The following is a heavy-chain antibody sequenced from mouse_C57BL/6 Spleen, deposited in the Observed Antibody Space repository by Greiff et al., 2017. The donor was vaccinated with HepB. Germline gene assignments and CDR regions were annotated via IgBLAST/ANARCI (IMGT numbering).Heavy chain of an antibody. Sequence: DVKLVESGGGLVKPGGSLKLSCAASGFTFSSYAMSWVRQTPEKRLEWVATISDGGSYTYYPDNVKGRFTISRDNAKNNPYLQMSHLKSEDTAMYYCARAYGNYDWYFDVWGTGTTVTVSS. CDR3: ARAYGNYDWYFDV. J-gene: IGHJ1*03. V-gene: IGHV5-4*03. CDR2: ISDGGSYT. D-gene: IGHD2-1*01. CDR1: GFTFSSYA.